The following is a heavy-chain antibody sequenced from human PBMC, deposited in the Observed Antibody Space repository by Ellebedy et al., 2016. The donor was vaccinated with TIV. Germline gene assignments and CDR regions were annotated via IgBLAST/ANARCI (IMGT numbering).Heavy chain of an antibody. CDR2: INWDGGST. J-gene: IGHJ4*02. CDR3: AKDMGAGVRGVPVDY. CDR1: GFTFDDYA. V-gene: IGHV3-43D*03. Sequence: GESLKISXAASGFTFDDYAMHWVRKVPGKGLEWVSLINWDGGSTYYADSLQGRFIISRDNSKNSVYLQMRSLRPEDTGLYYCAKDMGAGVRGVPVDYWGQGTQVTVSS. D-gene: IGHD3-10*01.